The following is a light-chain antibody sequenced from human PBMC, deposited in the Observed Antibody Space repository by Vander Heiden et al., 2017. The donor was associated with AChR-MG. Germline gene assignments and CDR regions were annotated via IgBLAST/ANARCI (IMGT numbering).Light chain of an antibody. CDR1: SSDVGGYNY. J-gene: IGLJ1*01. Sequence: QSALTQPRPVSGSPGQSVTISCTGTSSDVGGYNYVSWYQQHPGKAPKLMIYDVSKRPSGVPDRFSGSKSGNTASLTISGLQAEDEADYYCCSYAGSYTFVYVFGTGTKVTVL. CDR3: CSYAGSYTFVYV. V-gene: IGLV2-11*01. CDR2: DVS.